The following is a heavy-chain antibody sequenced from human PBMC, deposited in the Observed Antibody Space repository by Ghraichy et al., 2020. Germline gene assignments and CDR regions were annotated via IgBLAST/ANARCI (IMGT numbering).Heavy chain of an antibody. CDR2: IYHSGST. Sequence: ESLNISCSVSGYSISSGYYWGWIRQPPGKGLEWIGSIYHSGSTYYNPSLKSRVTISVDTSKNQFSRKLSSVTAADTAIYYCAKASYSSAWNQDHYGMDVWGQGTTVTVSS. CDR1: GYSISSGYY. CDR3: AKASYSSAWNQDHYGMDV. D-gene: IGHD6-19*01. J-gene: IGHJ6*02. V-gene: IGHV4-38-2*02.